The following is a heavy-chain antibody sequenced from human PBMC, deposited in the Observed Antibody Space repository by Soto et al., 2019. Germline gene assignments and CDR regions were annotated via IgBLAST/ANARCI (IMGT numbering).Heavy chain of an antibody. Sequence: QVQLVQSGAEVKKPGSSVKVSCKASGGTFSSYAISWVRQAPGQGLEWMGGIIPIFGTANYAQKFQGRVTITADESTSTAHMELSSLRSEDTAVYYCAREGASVEMATIREYFQHWGQGTLVTVSS. J-gene: IGHJ1*01. D-gene: IGHD5-12*01. CDR2: IIPIFGTA. CDR1: GGTFSSYA. V-gene: IGHV1-69*01. CDR3: AREGASVEMATIREYFQH.